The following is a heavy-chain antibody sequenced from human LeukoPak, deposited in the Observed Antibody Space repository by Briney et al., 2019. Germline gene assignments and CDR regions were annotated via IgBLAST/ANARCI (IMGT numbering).Heavy chain of an antibody. J-gene: IGHJ4*02. CDR2: IKQDGSEK. D-gene: IGHD6-19*01. Sequence: PGGSLRLSCAASGFTFSSYWMSWVRQAPGKGLEWVANIKQDGSEKYYVDSVKGRFTISRDNSKNTLYLQMNSLRAEDTAVYYCAKGGPLAVAGFFDYWGQGTLVTVSS. CDR3: AKGGPLAVAGFFDY. V-gene: IGHV3-7*01. CDR1: GFTFSSYW.